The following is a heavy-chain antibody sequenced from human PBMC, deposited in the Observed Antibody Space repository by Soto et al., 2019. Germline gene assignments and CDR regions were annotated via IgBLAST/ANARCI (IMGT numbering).Heavy chain of an antibody. CDR3: ARARRGYSYGYLGY. V-gene: IGHV4-31*03. D-gene: IGHD5-18*01. J-gene: IGHJ4*02. CDR1: GGSISSGGYY. CDR2: IYYSGST. Sequence: SETLSLTCTVSGGSISSGGYYWSWIRQHPGKGLEWIGYIYYSGSTYYNPSLKSRVTISVDTSKNQFSLKLSSVTAADTAVYYCARARRGYSYGYLGYWGQGTLVTVSS.